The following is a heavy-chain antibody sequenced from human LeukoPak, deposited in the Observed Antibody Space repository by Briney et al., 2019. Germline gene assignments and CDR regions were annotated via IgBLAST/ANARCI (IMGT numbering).Heavy chain of an antibody. CDR2: FDPEDGET. D-gene: IGHD2-15*01. J-gene: IGHJ5*02. CDR3: ATEGSRYCSGGSCYP. V-gene: IGHV1-24*01. CDR1: GYTLTELS. Sequence: ASVKVSCKVSGYTLTELSMHWVRQAPGKGLEWLGGFDPEDGETIYAQKFQGRVTMTEDTSTDTAYMELSSLRSEDTAVYYCATEGSRYCSGGSCYPWGQGTLVTVSS.